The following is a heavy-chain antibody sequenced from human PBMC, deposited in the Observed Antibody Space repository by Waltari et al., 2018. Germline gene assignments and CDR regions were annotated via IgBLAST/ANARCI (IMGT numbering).Heavy chain of an antibody. CDR3: ARDGPEYYSGFDV. J-gene: IGHJ6*02. V-gene: IGHV3-48*01. CDR2: ISGSSATI. CDR1: GFKFSSHS. Sequence: EVQLVESGGGVVVPGGYLRRYCVGSGFKFSSHSINWVRQAPGKGLEWISYISGSSATIYYADSVKGRVTVSRDNAESSVFLQMNSLGAEDTAVYYCARDGPEYYSGFDVWGLGTTVIVS.